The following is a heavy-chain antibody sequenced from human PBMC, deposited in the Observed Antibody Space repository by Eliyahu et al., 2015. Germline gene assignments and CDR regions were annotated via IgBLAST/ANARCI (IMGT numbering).Heavy chain of an antibody. D-gene: IGHD4-17*01. CDR3: AREGNTVSPDH. J-gene: IGHJ4*02. CDR2: IRPPAYGATT. Sequence: EVRLIESGGGVIEPGRSRRLSCATSGFPFRPYCLSWFRQAPGKGLEWVGFIRPPAYGATTEFAASVKGRFSISRDDSRSIFYLQMDSLKAGDTAVYFCAREGNTVSPDHWGQGTLVTVSS. V-gene: IGHV3-49*03. CDR1: GFPFRPYC.